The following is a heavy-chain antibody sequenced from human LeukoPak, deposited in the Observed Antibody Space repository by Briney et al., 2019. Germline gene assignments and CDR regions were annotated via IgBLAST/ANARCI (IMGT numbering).Heavy chain of an antibody. D-gene: IGHD1-1*01. V-gene: IGHV4-4*07. J-gene: IGHJ4*02. CDR3: AREPLDSPFDF. Sequence: SETLSLTCTVSGGSISGFYWNWIRQAAGKGLEWIGRIYTGGRTDYNPSLKSRVTMSADTSKKQFSLKLRSVTAADTAVYYCAREPLDSPFDFWGQGTLVTVSS. CDR1: GGSISGFY. CDR2: IYTGGRT.